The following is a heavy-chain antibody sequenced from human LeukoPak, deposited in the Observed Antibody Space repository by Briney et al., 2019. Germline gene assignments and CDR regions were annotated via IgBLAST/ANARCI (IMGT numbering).Heavy chain of an antibody. CDR3: ASSFYGSGTYLSIGY. J-gene: IGHJ4*02. V-gene: IGHV3-7*02. Sequence: GGSLRLSCAASGFTFSSYWMSWVRQAPGKGLEWVANIKEDGSEKYYVDSVKGRFSISRDNAKNSLNLQMNSLRAEDTAVYYCASSFYGSGTYLSIGYWGQGTLVTVSS. D-gene: IGHD3-10*01. CDR1: GFTFSSYW. CDR2: IKEDGSEK.